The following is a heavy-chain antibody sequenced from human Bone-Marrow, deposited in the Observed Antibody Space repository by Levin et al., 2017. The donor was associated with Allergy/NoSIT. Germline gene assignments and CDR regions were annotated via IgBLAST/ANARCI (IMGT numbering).Heavy chain of an antibody. CDR3: ARILSLEGSGSYSSGNYYYDGMDG. Sequence: SGPTLVKPTETLTLTCTVSGFSLSNARMGVSWIRQPPGKALEWLAHIFSNDEKSYSTSLKSRLTISKDTSKSQVVLTMTNMDPVDTATYYCARILSLEGSGSYSSGNYYYDGMDGWGQGTTVTVSS. CDR2: IFSNDEK. D-gene: IGHD3-10*01. CDR1: GFSLSNARMG. J-gene: IGHJ6*02. V-gene: IGHV2-26*01.